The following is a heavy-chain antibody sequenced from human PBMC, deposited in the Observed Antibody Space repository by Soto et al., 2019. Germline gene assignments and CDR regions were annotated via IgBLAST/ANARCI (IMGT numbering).Heavy chain of an antibody. V-gene: IGHV3-23*01. Sequence: GGSLRLSCAASGFTFSNYAVTWVRQAPGKGLEWVSTISGSGGSTYYADSVKGRFTISRDKSKNTLYLQMNSLRAEDTAVYYCAKDQGSSWYEIDYWGQGTLVTVSS. D-gene: IGHD6-13*01. CDR3: AKDQGSSWYEIDY. CDR2: ISGSGGST. CDR1: GFTFSNYA. J-gene: IGHJ4*02.